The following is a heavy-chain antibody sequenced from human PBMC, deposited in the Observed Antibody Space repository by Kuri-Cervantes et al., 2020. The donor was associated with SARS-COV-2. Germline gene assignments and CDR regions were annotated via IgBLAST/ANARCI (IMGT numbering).Heavy chain of an antibody. CDR1: GYSISSGYY. Sequence: ESLKISCTVSGYSISSGYYWGWIRQPPGKGLEWIGSIYHSGSTYYNPSLKSRVTISVDTSKNQFSLKLSSVTAADTAVYYCARGHWSGYSNAAEMGAFDIWGQGTMVTV. D-gene: IGHD3-3*01. CDR3: ARGHWSGYSNAAEMGAFDI. V-gene: IGHV4-38-2*02. CDR2: IYHSGST. J-gene: IGHJ3*02.